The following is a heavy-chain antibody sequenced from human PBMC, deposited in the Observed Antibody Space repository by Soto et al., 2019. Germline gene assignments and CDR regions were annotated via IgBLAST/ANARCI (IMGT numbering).Heavy chain of an antibody. V-gene: IGHV3-23*01. CDR3: AKDLDRITIFGVVLDAFDI. CDR2: ISGSGGST. Sequence: GGSLRLSCAASGFTFSSYAMSWVRQAPGKGLEWVSAISGSGGSTYYADSVKGRFTISRDNSKNTLYLQMNSLRAEDTAVYYCAKDLDRITIFGVVLDAFDIWGQGTMVTVSS. D-gene: IGHD3-3*01. J-gene: IGHJ3*02. CDR1: GFTFSSYA.